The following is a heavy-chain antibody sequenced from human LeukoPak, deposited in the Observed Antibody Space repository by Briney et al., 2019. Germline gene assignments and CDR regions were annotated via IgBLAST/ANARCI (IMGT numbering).Heavy chain of an antibody. D-gene: IGHD3-10*01. CDR1: GGSISSGSYY. CDR3: ARDYYGSGSYYNVAPAVSST. V-gene: IGHV4-61*02. J-gene: IGHJ5*02. Sequence: PSQTLSLTCTVSGGSISSGSYYWSWIRQPAGKGLEWIGRIYTSGSTNYNPSLKSRVTISVDTSKNQFSLKLSSVTAADTAVYYCARDYYGSGSYYNVAPAVSSTWGQGTLVTVSS. CDR2: IYTSGST.